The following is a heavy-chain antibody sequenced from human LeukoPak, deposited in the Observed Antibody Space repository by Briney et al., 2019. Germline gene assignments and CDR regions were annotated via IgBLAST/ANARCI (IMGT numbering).Heavy chain of an antibody. D-gene: IGHD2-15*01. CDR2: INPSGGST. CDR3: ARGGGYCSGGSCYPNWFDP. V-gene: IGHV1-46*02. J-gene: IGHJ5*02. Sequence: GESLKISCKGSGYTFNNYWIGWGRQMPGKGLEWMGIINPSGGSTSYAQKFQGRVTMTRDTSTSTVYMELSSLRSEDTAVYYCARGGGYCSGGSCYPNWFDPWGQGTLVTVSS. CDR1: GYTFNNYW.